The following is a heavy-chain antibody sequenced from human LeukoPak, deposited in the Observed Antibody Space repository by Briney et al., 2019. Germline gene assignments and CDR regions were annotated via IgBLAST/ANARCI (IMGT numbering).Heavy chain of an antibody. V-gene: IGHV4-34*01. J-gene: IGHJ6*03. CDR2: MSPSRSS. D-gene: IGHD3-22*01. CDR3: ARGRQDFNMILVVMAGVSYYLDV. CDR1: GGSFSDYY. Sequence: SETLSLTCAVYGGSFSDYYWTWIRQTPGKGLEWIGEMSPSRSSNYNPSLKSRVTISVDTSKNQFSLKLRSVTAADTAVYYCARGRQDFNMILVVMAGVSYYLDVWSKGTTVTVS.